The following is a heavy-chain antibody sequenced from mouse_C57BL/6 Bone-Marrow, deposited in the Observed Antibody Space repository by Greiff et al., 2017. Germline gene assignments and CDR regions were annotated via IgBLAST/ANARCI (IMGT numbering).Heavy chain of an antibody. D-gene: IGHD2-5*01. CDR2: IYPGSGST. V-gene: IGHV1-55*01. CDR3: ARPYYSNYWYFDV. CDR1: GYTFTSYW. J-gene: IGHJ1*03. Sequence: VQLQQPGAELVKPGASVKMSCKASGYTFTSYWITWVKQRPGQGLEWIGDIYPGSGSTNYNEKFKSKAPLTVDPSSRTAYMQLSSLTSEDSAVYYCARPYYSNYWYFDVWGTGTTVTVSS.